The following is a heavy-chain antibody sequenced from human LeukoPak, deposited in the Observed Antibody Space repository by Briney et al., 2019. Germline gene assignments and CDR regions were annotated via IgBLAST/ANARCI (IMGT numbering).Heavy chain of an antibody. CDR2: MCGTAGCT. CDR1: GFTFYMYA. V-gene: IGHV3-23*01. CDR3: AKPTRGSGSFLIDF. J-gene: IGHJ4*02. Sequence: PGGSLRLSCQASGFTFYMYAMSWVRQAPGKGLEWVASMCGTAGCTFYPDSVKGRFTISRDNSKNVLYLRMNSLTAEDTAIYYCAKPTRGSGSFLIDFWGQGTLVTVSS. D-gene: IGHD1-26*01.